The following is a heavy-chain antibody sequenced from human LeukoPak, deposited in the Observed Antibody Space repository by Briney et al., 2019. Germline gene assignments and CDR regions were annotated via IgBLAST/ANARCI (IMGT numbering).Heavy chain of an antibody. V-gene: IGHV3-7*01. J-gene: IGHJ4*02. CDR1: GFTVSSNS. CDR2: IKQDGSEK. Sequence: GGSLRLSCTVSGFTVSSNSMSWVRQAPGKGLEWVANIKQDGSEKYYVDSVKGRFTISRDNAKNSLYLQMNSLRAEDTAVYYCASTRKGGVPSFDYWGQGTLVTVSS. D-gene: IGHD3-16*01. CDR3: ASTRKGGVPSFDY.